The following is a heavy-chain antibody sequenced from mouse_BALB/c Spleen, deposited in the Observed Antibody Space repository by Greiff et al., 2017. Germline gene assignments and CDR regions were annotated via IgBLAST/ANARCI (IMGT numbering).Heavy chain of an antibody. CDR1: GYTFTSYT. V-gene: IGHV1-4*01. CDR3: ARKGGFYAMDY. D-gene: IGHD3-1*01. CDR2: INPSSGYT. Sequence: VQLQQSGAELARPGASVKMSCKASGYTFTSYTMHWVKQRPGQGPEWIGYINPSSGYTNYNQKFKDKATLTADKSSSTAYMQLSSLTSEDSAVYYCARKGGFYAMDYWGQGTSVTVSS. J-gene: IGHJ4*01.